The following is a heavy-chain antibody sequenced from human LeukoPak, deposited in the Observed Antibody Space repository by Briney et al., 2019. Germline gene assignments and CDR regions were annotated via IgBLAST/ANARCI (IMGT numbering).Heavy chain of an antibody. D-gene: IGHD3-10*01. Sequence: GGSLRLSCAVSGFTFSSYWMSWVRQAPGKGLEWVSTISVSGGSTYYADSVKGRFTISRDDSKNTLYLQMNSLRAEDTAVYYCAKDLYYGSNRPYYYYGMDVWGQGTTVTVSS. J-gene: IGHJ6*02. V-gene: IGHV3-23*01. CDR3: AKDLYYGSNRPYYYYGMDV. CDR1: GFTFSSYW. CDR2: ISVSGGST.